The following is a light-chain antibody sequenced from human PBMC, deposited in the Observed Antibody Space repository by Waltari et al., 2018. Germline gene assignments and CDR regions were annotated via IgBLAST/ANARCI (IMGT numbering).Light chain of an antibody. CDR2: AAS. CDR3: QKYNSAPRT. CDR1: QGISNY. V-gene: IGKV1-27*01. J-gene: IGKJ1*01. Sequence: DIQMTKSPSPLSASAGDRVTITCRASQGISNYLAWYQQKPGKVPKLLIYAASTLQSGVPSRFSGSGSGTEFTLTISSLQPEDVATYYCQKYNSAPRTFGQGTKVEIK.